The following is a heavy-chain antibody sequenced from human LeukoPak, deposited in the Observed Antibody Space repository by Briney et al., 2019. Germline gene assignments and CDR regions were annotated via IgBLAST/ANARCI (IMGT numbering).Heavy chain of an antibody. CDR2: ISAYNGNT. D-gene: IGHD2-2*02. V-gene: IGHV1-18*01. CDR1: GGTFSSYA. CDR3: ARSEYCSSTSCYTLDY. J-gene: IGHJ4*02. Sequence: ASVKVSCKASGGTFSSYAISWVRQAPGQGLEWMGWISAYNGNTNYAQKLQGRVTMTTDTSTSTAYMELRSLRSDDTAVYYCARSEYCSSTSCYTLDYWGQGTLVTVSS.